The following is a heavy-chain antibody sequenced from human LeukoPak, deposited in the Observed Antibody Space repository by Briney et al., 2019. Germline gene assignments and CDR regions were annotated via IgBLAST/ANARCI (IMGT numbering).Heavy chain of an antibody. V-gene: IGHV3-21*01. CDR1: GFTFSSYS. J-gene: IGHJ6*03. Sequence: GGSLRLSCAASGFTFSSYSMNWVRQAPGKGLEWVSSISSSSSYIYYADSVKGRFTISRDNAKNSLYLQMNSLRAEDTAVYYCAKRSIRTAYYYYYMDVWGKGTTVTVSS. D-gene: IGHD3-9*01. CDR2: ISSSSSYI. CDR3: AKRSIRTAYYYYYMDV.